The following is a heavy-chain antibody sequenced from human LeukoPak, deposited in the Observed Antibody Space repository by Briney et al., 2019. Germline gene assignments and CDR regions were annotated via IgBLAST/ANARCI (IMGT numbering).Heavy chain of an antibody. CDR3: ARSTMSDLAYCGGNYFAFDY. CDR1: GFTFSSYW. V-gene: IGHV3-74*01. J-gene: IGHJ4*02. D-gene: IGHD2-21*01. CDR2: IDTGGTTS. Sequence: GGSLRLSCAASGFTFSSYWMHWVRQAPGKGLVWVSRIDTGGTTSTYADSVKGRFTISRDNAKNTLYVQMSGLSAEDTAVYYCARSTMSDLAYCGGNYFAFDYWGQGTLVTVSS.